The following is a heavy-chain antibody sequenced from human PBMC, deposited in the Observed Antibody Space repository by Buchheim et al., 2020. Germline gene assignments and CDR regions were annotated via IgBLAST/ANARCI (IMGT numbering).Heavy chain of an antibody. J-gene: IGHJ6*02. Sequence: EVQLVESGGGLVQFGGSLRLSCAASRFTFSNYWMHWVRQAPGKGLLLVSRINTDGSSTSYADSVTGRFTIPRAYAQHTPYLQMNSLRAEDTAVYYCARDSGSYPFYGMDVWGQGTT. D-gene: IGHD1-26*01. CDR1: RFTFSNYW. V-gene: IGHV3-74*01. CDR3: ARDSGSYPFYGMDV. CDR2: INTDGSST.